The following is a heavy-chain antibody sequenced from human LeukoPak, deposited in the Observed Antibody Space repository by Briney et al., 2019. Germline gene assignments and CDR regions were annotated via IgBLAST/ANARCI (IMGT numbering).Heavy chain of an antibody. V-gene: IGHV1-69*06. D-gene: IGHD5-18*01. Sequence: SVKVSCKASGGTFSSYAISWVRQAPGQGLEWMGGIIPIFGTANYAQKFQGRVTITADKSTSTAYMELSSLRSEDTAVYYCASVPVNSYGYPSSYYYYMDVWGKGTTVTISS. CDR3: ASVPVNSYGYPSSYYYYMDV. CDR2: IIPIFGTA. CDR1: GGTFSSYA. J-gene: IGHJ6*03.